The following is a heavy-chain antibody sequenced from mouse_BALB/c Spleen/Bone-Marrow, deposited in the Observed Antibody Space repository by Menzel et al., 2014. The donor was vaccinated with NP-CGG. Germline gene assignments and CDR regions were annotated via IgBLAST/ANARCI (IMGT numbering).Heavy chain of an antibody. V-gene: IGHV5-17*02. J-gene: IGHJ3*01. CDR3: ASRAY. Sequence: EVHLVESGGGLVQPGGSRKLSCAASGFTFSSFGMHWVRQAPEKGLEWVAYISSGSSTIYYADTVMGRFTISRDNPKNTLFLQMTSLRSEDTAMYYCASRAYWGQGTLVTVSA. CDR2: ISSGSSTI. CDR1: GFTFSSFG.